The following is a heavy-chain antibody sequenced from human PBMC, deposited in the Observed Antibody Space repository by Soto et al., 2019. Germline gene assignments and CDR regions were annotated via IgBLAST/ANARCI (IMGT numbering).Heavy chain of an antibody. CDR3: ARDRVDGIAARPPYYYYGMDV. D-gene: IGHD6-6*01. V-gene: IGHV1-46*01. CDR2: INPSGGST. Sequence: ASVKVSCKASGYTFTSYGISWVRQAPGQGLEWMGIINPSGGSTSYAQKFQGRVTMTRDTSTSTVYMELSSLRSEDTAVYYCARDRVDGIAARPPYYYYGMDVWGQGTTVTVSS. CDR1: GYTFTSYG. J-gene: IGHJ6*02.